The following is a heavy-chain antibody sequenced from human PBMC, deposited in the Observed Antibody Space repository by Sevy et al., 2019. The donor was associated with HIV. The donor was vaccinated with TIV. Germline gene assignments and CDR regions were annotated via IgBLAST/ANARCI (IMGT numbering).Heavy chain of an antibody. J-gene: IGHJ4*02. Sequence: GGSLRLSCAVSGFNFNRYSMSWVRQAPGKGLEWVSTLSFSCGKINYADSVKGRFIISRDDSKNTLYLQMNSLRAEVTAVYFCAREGCTRPHDYWGQGTLVTVSS. V-gene: IGHV3-23*01. CDR2: LSFSCGKI. D-gene: IGHD2-8*01. CDR1: GFNFNRYS. CDR3: AREGCTRPHDY.